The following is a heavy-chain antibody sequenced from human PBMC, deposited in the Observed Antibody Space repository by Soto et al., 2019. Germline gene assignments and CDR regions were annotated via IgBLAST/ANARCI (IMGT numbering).Heavy chain of an antibody. CDR2: ISHNGGNE. Sequence: GGSLRLSCAASGFPFSSYGMHWVRRTPGKGLEWVAVISHNGGNEYYADSVRDRFTISRDNSKNTLYLQMNSLRAEDTAMYYCAKGASNYDFWSGTQPFEPWGQGPLVTVS. V-gene: IGHV3-30*18. CDR1: GFPFSSYG. D-gene: IGHD3-3*01. J-gene: IGHJ5*02. CDR3: AKGASNYDFWSGTQPFEP.